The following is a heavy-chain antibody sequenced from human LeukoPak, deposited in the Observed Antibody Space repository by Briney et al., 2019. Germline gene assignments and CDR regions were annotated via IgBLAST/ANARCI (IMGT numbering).Heavy chain of an antibody. J-gene: IGHJ6*02. V-gene: IGHV3-66*01. Sequence: GGSLRLSCAASGFTVSSNYMSWVRQAPGKGLEWVSVIYSGSSTYYADSVKGRFTISRDNSKNTLYLQMNSLRAEDTAVYYCARDTVGYGMDVWGQGTTVTVSS. CDR2: IYSGSST. CDR3: ARDTVGYGMDV. CDR1: GFTVSSNY. D-gene: IGHD4-17*01.